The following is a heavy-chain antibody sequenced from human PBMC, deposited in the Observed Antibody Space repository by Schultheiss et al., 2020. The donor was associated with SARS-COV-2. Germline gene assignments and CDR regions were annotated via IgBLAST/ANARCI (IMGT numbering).Heavy chain of an antibody. D-gene: IGHD6-13*01. V-gene: IGHV3-9*01. CDR2: IVWNSYSI. CDR3: ARSRRYSSSYDKPGKPSGWYYGMDV. J-gene: IGHJ6*02. Sequence: GGSLRLSCAASGFTFDDYAMHWVRQAPGKGLEWVSGIVWNSYSIGYADSVKGRFTISRDNAKNSLNLQMNSLRAEDTAVYYCARSRRYSSSYDKPGKPSGWYYGMDVWGQGTTVTVSS. CDR1: GFTFDDYA.